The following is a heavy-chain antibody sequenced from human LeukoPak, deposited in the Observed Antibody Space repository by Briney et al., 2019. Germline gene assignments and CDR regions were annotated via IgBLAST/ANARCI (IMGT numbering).Heavy chain of an antibody. Sequence: GGSLRLSCAVSGFTFSNAWMSWVRQAPGKGLEWVGRIKSKTAGGTTDYAAPVKGRFTISRDDSKNTLYLQMNGLKTEDTAVYYCSTILGVITFDYWGQGTLVTGSS. CDR2: IKSKTAGGTT. CDR3: STILGVITFDY. V-gene: IGHV3-15*01. J-gene: IGHJ4*02. CDR1: GFTFSNAW. D-gene: IGHD3-10*01.